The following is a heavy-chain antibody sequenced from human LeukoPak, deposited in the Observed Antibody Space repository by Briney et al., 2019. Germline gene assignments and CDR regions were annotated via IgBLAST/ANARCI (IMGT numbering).Heavy chain of an antibody. Sequence: LRLSCAASGFTFDDYVMHWVRQAPGKGLEWVSGISWNSGSIGYADSVKGRFTISRDNAKNSLYLQMNSLRAEDTAVYYCASRVLEGLDAFDIWGQGTMVTVSS. CDR1: GFTFDDYV. CDR3: ASRVLEGLDAFDI. J-gene: IGHJ3*02. CDR2: ISWNSGSI. D-gene: IGHD3-3*01. V-gene: IGHV3-9*01.